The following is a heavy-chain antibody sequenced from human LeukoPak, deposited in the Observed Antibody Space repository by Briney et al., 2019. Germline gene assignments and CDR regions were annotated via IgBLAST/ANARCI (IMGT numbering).Heavy chain of an antibody. CDR1: GLTFSSYW. D-gene: IGHD3-16*01. CDR3: ARDSTLSNY. CDR2: IKYDGSET. V-gene: IGHV3-7*04. J-gene: IGHJ4*02. Sequence: GGSLRLSCAAYGLTFSSYWMTWVRQAPGKGLEWVATIKYDGSETYYVDSVRGRSSISRDNAKNSLYLQMNSLRAEDTAVYYCARDSTLSNYWGQGTLVTVSS.